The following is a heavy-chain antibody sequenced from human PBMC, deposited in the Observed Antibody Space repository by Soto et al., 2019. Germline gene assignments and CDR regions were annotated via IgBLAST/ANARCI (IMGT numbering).Heavy chain of an antibody. D-gene: IGHD6-6*01. CDR2: ISGSGGST. V-gene: IGHV3-23*01. CDR3: AKSTAARPTQTAADY. J-gene: IGHJ4*02. CDR1: GFTFSSYA. Sequence: GGSLRLSCAASGFTFSSYAMSWVRQAPGKGLEWVSAISGSGGSTYYADSVKGRFTISRDNSKNTLYLQMNSLRAEDTAVYYCAKSTAARPTQTAADYWGQGTLVTVSS.